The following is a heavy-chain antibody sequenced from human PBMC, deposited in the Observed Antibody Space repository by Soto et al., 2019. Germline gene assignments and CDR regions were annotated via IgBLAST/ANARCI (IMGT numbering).Heavy chain of an antibody. J-gene: IGHJ4*02. CDR3: TRPPGMTTVVTIDY. V-gene: IGHV3-49*04. D-gene: IGHD4-17*01. Sequence: HPGGSLRLSCTASGFTFGDYAMSWVRQAPGKGLEWVGFIRSKAYGGTTEYAASVKGRFTISRDDSKSIAYLQMNSLKTEDTAVYYCTRPPGMTTVVTIDYWRQGTLVTVSS. CDR2: IRSKAYGGTT. CDR1: GFTFGDYA.